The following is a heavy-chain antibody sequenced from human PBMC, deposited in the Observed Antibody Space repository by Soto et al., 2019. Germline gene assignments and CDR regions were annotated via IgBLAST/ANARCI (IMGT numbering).Heavy chain of an antibody. CDR2: ISGSGGGT. CDR1: GFTFSSYA. V-gene: IGHV3-23*01. Sequence: GGSLRLSCAASGFTFSSYAMSWVRQAPGKGLEWVSTISGSGGGTYYADSMKGRFTISRDNSKNALYLQMYSLRVEDTAVYYCARESDRWGQGTLVTVSS. J-gene: IGHJ5*02. CDR3: ARESDR.